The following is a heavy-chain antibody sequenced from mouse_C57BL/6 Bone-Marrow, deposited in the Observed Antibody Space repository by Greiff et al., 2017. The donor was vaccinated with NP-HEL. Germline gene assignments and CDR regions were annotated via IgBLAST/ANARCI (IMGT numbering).Heavy chain of an antibody. D-gene: IGHD2-3*01. J-gene: IGHJ4*01. Sequence: QVQLQQSGAELARPGASVKLSCKASGYTFTSYGISWVKQRTGPGLAWIGEIYPRSGNTSYNAKFTGKATLTADKSSSTAYMELRSLTSEDSAVYFCARGWFSRYYAMDYWGQGTSVTVSS. CDR3: ARGWFSRYYAMDY. V-gene: IGHV1-81*01. CDR2: IYPRSGNT. CDR1: GYTFTSYG.